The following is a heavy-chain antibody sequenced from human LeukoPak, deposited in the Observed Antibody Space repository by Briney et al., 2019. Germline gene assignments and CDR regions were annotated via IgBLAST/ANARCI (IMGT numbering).Heavy chain of an antibody. D-gene: IGHD6-6*01. Sequence: GGSLRLSRAASGFTVSSNYMSWVRQAPGKGLEWVSVIYSGGSTYYADSVKGRFTISRDNSKNTLYLQMNSLRAEDTAVYYCARDRGSSSPPYAFDIWGQGTMVTVSS. J-gene: IGHJ3*02. CDR1: GFTVSSNY. CDR3: ARDRGSSSPPYAFDI. V-gene: IGHV3-53*01. CDR2: IYSGGST.